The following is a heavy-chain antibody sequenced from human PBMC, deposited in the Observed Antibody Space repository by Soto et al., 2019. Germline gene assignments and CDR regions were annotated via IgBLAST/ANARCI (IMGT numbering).Heavy chain of an antibody. J-gene: IGHJ6*02. CDR2: IYWDDDK. D-gene: IGHD2-21*02. Sequence: QITLKESGPTLVKPTQTLTLTCTFSGFSLSTGGVGVGWIRQPPGKALEWLALIYWDDDKRYSPSLRSRRTSRRDTSENQVVLTMTNMDPVDTATYHCIQSRCGGDCLQSYASHYYYGMDVWGQGTTVTVSS. CDR1: GFSLSTGGVG. V-gene: IGHV2-5*02. CDR3: IQSRCGGDCLQSYASHYYYGMDV.